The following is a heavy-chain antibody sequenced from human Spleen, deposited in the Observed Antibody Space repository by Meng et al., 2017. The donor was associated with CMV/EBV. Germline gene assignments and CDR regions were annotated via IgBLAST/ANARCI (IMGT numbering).Heavy chain of an antibody. CDR3: AKDRDYGGTWVFDY. Sequence: GGSLRLSCEASGFTFSSSTMNWVRQAPGKGLEWVSFISSLSNDIYYADTVKGRFTISRDNAKNSLYLQMSSLRIEDMAVYYCAKDRDYGGTWVFDYWGQGTLVTVSS. J-gene: IGHJ4*02. V-gene: IGHV3-21*01. CDR1: GFTFSSST. CDR2: ISSLSNDI. D-gene: IGHD4-23*01.